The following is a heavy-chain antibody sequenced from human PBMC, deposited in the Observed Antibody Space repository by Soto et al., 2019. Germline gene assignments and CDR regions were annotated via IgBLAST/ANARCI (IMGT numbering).Heavy chain of an antibody. D-gene: IGHD3-22*01. V-gene: IGHV3-30-3*01. J-gene: IGHJ2*01. CDR2: ISYDGSNK. Sequence: QVQLVESEGGVVQPGRSLRLSCAASGFTFSSYAMHWVLQAPGKGLEWVAVISYDGSNKYYADSVKGRFTISRDNSKNTLYLQMNSLRAEDTAVYYCARDDAPYYYDSSGYYYDWYFDLWGRCTLVTVSS. CDR1: GFTFSSYA. CDR3: ARDDAPYYYDSSGYYYDWYFDL.